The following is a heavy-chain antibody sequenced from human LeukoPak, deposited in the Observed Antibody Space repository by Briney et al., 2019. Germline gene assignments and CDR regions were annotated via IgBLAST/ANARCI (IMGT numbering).Heavy chain of an antibody. CDR2: ISYDGSNK. CDR3: AKEGHGSSLDY. Sequence: PGGSLRLSCAASGFTFSSYVMRWVRQAPGKGLEWVAVISYDGSNKYYADSVKSRFTISRDNSKNTRYLQMNSLRAEDTAVYYCAKEGHGSSLDYWGQGTLVTVSS. J-gene: IGHJ4*02. V-gene: IGHV3-30*18. CDR1: GFTFSSYV. D-gene: IGHD6-13*01.